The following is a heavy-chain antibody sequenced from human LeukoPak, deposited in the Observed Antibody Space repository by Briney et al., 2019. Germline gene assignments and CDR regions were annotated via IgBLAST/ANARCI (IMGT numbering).Heavy chain of an antibody. D-gene: IGHD4-11*01. CDR2: IIPILGTA. V-gene: IGHV1-69*13. CDR3: ARGYLQYLYFDY. J-gene: IGHJ4*02. Sequence: SVKVSCKASGGTFSSYAISWVRQAPGQGLEWMGGIIPILGTANYAQKFQGRVTITADESTSTAYMELSSLRSEDTAVYYCARGYLQYLYFDYWGQGTLVTVSS. CDR1: GGTFSSYA.